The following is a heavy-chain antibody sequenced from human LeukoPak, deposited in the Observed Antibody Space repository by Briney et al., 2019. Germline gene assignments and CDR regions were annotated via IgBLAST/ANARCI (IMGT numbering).Heavy chain of an antibody. CDR3: ARGRVVIPEGPDY. CDR2: IWYDGSDK. D-gene: IGHD3-10*01. CDR1: GFTFSSYG. V-gene: IGHV3-33*01. J-gene: IGHJ4*02. Sequence: PGVALRLSCAASGFTFSSYGMHWVRQAPGKGLEWVALIWYDGSDKYYADSVKGRFTISRDNSKNTLHLQMNSLRAEDTAVYYCARGRVVIPEGPDYWGQGTLVTVSS.